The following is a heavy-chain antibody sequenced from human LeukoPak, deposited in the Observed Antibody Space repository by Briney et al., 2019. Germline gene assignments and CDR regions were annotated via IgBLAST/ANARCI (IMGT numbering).Heavy chain of an antibody. CDR1: GGSISSSSYY. V-gene: IGHV4-39*07. CDR2: IYYSGST. D-gene: IGHD2-2*01. J-gene: IGHJ5*02. Sequence: SETLSLTCTVSGGSISSSSYYWGWIRQPPGKGLEWIGSIYYSGSTYYNPSLKSRVTISVDTSKNQFSLKLSSVTAADTAVYYCARRRLGYCSSTSCYSPRGFGWFDPWGQGTLVTVSS. CDR3: ARRRLGYCSSTSCYSPRGFGWFDP.